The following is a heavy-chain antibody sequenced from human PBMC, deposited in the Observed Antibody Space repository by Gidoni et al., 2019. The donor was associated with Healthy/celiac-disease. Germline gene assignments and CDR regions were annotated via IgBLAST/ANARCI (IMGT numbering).Heavy chain of an antibody. J-gene: IGHJ5*02. CDR3: AREGGYCSGGNCKLSWFDP. CDR1: GGSISSGSYY. CDR2: IYTSGST. Sequence: QVQLQESGPGLVKPSQTLSLTCTVSGGSISSGSYYWNWIRQPAGKGLEWIGRIYTSGSTNYNPSLKSRVTISVDTSKNQFSLKLSSVTAADTAVYFCAREGGYCSGGNCKLSWFDPWGQGTLVTVSS. D-gene: IGHD2-15*01. V-gene: IGHV4-61*02.